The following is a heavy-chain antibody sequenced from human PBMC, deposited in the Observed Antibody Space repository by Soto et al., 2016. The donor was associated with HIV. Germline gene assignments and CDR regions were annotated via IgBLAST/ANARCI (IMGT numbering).Heavy chain of an antibody. J-gene: IGHJ6*04. V-gene: IGHV1-18*01. Sequence: QVQLVQSGGEVKKPGASVKVSCKASGYIFTDYGISWMRQAPGQGPEWMGRISPHNGNTNYGQKFQGRVTMTTDTSTTTAYMELTSLTSDDTAEYYCARDLPLLDVWGQRDRGHRLL. CDR1: GYIFTDYG. CDR2: ISPHNGNT. CDR3: ARDLPLLDV.